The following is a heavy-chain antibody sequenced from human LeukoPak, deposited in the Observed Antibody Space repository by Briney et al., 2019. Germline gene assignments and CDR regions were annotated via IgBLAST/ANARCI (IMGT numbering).Heavy chain of an antibody. V-gene: IGHV4-61*02. J-gene: IGHJ3*02. CDR2: IYTSGST. CDR1: GGSISSGSYY. Sequence: TLSLTCTVSGGSISSGSYYWSWIRQPAGKGLEWIGRIYTSGSTNYNPSLKSRVTISVDTSKNQFSLKLSSVTAADTAVYYCARHYDPQPFDAFDIWGQGTMVTVSS. D-gene: IGHD3-3*01. CDR3: ARHYDPQPFDAFDI.